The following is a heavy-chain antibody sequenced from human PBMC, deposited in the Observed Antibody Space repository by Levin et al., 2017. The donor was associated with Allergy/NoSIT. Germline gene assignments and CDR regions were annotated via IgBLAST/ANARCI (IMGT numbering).Heavy chain of an antibody. CDR3: ARGMASFYDGSAWSHLIDYYAMDV. CDR1: GFTFRSYG. Sequence: PGGSLRLSCTASGFTFRSYGMYWVRQAPGRGLEWVAVIWYDGSNKYYLDSVEGRFTISRDNSKNTLYLEMNSLRVEDTAVYYCARGMASFYDGSAWSHLIDYYAMDVWGQGTTVAVSS. CDR2: IWYDGSNK. J-gene: IGHJ6*02. V-gene: IGHV3-33*01. D-gene: IGHD3-22*01.